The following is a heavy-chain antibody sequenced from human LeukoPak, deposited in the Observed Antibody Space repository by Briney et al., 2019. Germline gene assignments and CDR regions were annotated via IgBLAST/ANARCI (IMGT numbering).Heavy chain of an antibody. CDR2: ISGSGGST. V-gene: IGHV3-23*01. J-gene: IGHJ6*03. CDR3: AKSGGYYYYMDV. CDR1: GFTFSSYG. Sequence: GGSLRLSCAASGFTFSSYGMSWVRQAPGKGLEWVSAISGSGGSTYYADSVKGRFTISRDNSKNTLYLQMYSLRAEDTAVYYCAKSGGYYYYMDVWGKGTTVTISS. D-gene: IGHD2-15*01.